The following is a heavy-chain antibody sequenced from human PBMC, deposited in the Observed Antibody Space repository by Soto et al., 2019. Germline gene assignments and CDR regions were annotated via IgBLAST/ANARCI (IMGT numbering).Heavy chain of an antibody. CDR2: ISSSSSYI. CDR1: GFTFSSYS. Sequence: GSLRLSCAASGFTFSSYSMNWVRQAPGKGLEWVSSISSSSSYIYYADSVKGRFTISRDNAKNSLYLQMNSLRAEDTAVYYCARDLVVVVVPAAIYGMDVWGQGTTVTVSS. CDR3: ARDLVVVVVPAAIYGMDV. J-gene: IGHJ6*02. D-gene: IGHD2-2*01. V-gene: IGHV3-21*01.